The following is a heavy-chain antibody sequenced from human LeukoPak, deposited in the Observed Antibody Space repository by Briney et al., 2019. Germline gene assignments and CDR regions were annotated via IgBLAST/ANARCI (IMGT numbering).Heavy chain of an antibody. V-gene: IGHV3-33*01. CDR1: GFTFSSYG. D-gene: IGHD6-13*01. CDR2: KWYDGSNK. J-gene: IGHJ4*02. CDR3: ARMRNIPAASRAGNFDY. Sequence: GRSLRLSCAASGFTFSSYGMHWVRQAPGKGLEWVAVKWYDGSNKYYADSVKGRFTISRDNSKNTLYLQMNSLRAEDTAVYYCARMRNIPAASRAGNFDYWGQGTLVTVSS.